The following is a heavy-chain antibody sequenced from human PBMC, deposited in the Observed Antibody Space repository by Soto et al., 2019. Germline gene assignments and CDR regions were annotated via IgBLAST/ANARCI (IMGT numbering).Heavy chain of an antibody. CDR3: ARDLSPYYYDSSRYPDYYYYYGMDV. CDR1: GFTFRSYS. V-gene: IGHV3-21*01. CDR2: ISSSSSCI. D-gene: IGHD3-22*01. Sequence: EVQLVESGGGLVKPGGSLRLSCAASGFTFRSYSMNWVRQAPGKGLEWVSSISSSSSCIYYADSVKGRFTISRDNAKNSLYLQSNRLRGEDTAVYDCARDLSPYYYDSSRYPDYYYYYGMDVWGQGTTVTVPS. J-gene: IGHJ6*02.